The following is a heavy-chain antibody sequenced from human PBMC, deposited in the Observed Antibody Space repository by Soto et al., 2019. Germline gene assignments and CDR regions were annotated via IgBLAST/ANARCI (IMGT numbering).Heavy chain of an antibody. CDR3: AREEGAEYSSSSLDY. CDR2: INHSGST. J-gene: IGHJ4*02. CDR1: GGSLSGYY. V-gene: IGHV4-34*01. D-gene: IGHD6-6*01. Sequence: SETLSLTWAVYGGSLSGYYWSWIRQPPGKGLEWIGEINHSGSTNYNPSLKSRVTVSVDTSKNQFSLKLSSVTAADTAVYYCAREEGAEYSSSSLDYWGQGTLVTVSS.